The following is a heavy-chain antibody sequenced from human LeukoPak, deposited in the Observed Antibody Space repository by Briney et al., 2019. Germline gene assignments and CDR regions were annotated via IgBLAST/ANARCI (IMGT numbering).Heavy chain of an antibody. CDR1: GYTFTSYG. J-gene: IGHJ4*02. Sequence: GASVNVSCKASGYTFTSYGISWVRQAPGQGLEWIGWISAYNGNTNYAQKLQGRVTMTTDTSTSTAYMELRSLRSDDTAVYYCAREVEYYGSGSYFGYWGQGTLVTVSS. V-gene: IGHV1-18*01. D-gene: IGHD3-10*01. CDR2: ISAYNGNT. CDR3: AREVEYYGSGSYFGY.